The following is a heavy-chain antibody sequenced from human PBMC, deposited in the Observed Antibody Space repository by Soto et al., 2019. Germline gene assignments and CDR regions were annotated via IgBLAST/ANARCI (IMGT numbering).Heavy chain of an antibody. V-gene: IGHV1-3*01. CDR1: GYTFTSYS. CDR2: INAGNGNT. CDR3: ARDSVAVAPTTRWYFDL. D-gene: IGHD6-19*01. Sequence: ASVKVSCKASGYTFTSYSMHWVRQAPGQRLEWMGWINAGNGNTKYSQKFQGRVTITRDTSASTAYMELSSLRSEDTAVYYCARDSVAVAPTTRWYFDLWGRGTLVTVSS. J-gene: IGHJ2*01.